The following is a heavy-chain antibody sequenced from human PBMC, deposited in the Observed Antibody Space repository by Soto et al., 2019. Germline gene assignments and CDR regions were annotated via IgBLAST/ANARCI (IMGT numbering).Heavy chain of an antibody. V-gene: IGHV1-24*01. CDR3: ATYHGDYYFDH. J-gene: IGHJ4*02. CDR2: FDPDEAET. CDR1: GYTLNEVA. D-gene: IGHD4-17*01. Sequence: QVQLVQSGAEVKKPGASVKVSCKVSGYTLNEVAMHWVRQAPGKGLEWLGAFDPDEAETIYAQHFQGRVTLTEDTSTDTVYIELSSLRSEDSALYFCATYHGDYYFDHWGQGTLVTVSS.